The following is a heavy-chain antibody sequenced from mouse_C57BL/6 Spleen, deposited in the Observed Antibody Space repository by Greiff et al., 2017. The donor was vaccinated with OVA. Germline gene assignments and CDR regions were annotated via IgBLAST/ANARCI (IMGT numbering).Heavy chain of an antibody. Sequence: EVKLMESGGGLVKPGGSLKLSCAASGFTFSDYGMHWVRQAPEKGLEWVAYISSGRSTIYYADTVKGRFTISRDNAKNTLFLQMTSLRSEDTAMYYCARLYYYAMDYWGQGTSVTVSS. V-gene: IGHV5-17*01. CDR3: ARLYYYAMDY. J-gene: IGHJ4*01. CDR2: ISSGRSTI. CDR1: GFTFSDYG.